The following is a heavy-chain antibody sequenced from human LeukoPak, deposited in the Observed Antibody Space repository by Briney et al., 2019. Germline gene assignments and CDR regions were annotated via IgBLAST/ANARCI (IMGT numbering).Heavy chain of an antibody. J-gene: IGHJ4*02. Sequence: GGSLRLSCAASGFSFSDFYMSWIRQAPEKGLEWVSSITDSGISTYYADSVKGRFTISRDNSKNTLYLQMNSLRAEDTAVYYCAKGLRGNYDYWGQGTLVTVSS. D-gene: IGHD1-26*01. CDR3: AKGLRGNYDY. CDR2: ITDSGIST. CDR1: GFSFSDFY. V-gene: IGHV3-23*01.